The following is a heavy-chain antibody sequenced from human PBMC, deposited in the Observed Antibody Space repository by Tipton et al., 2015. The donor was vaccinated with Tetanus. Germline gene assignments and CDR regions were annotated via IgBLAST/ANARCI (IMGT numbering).Heavy chain of an antibody. CDR2: IYHSESA. CDR3: ARASHFQWERVRLDY. J-gene: IGHJ4*02. CDR1: GGSLSGYH. Sequence: LRLSCTVSGGSLSGYHWNWIRQSPGKGLEWIGNIYHSESANYNPSLKSRVTISVDTSKNQITLTLKSVTAADTAVYYCARASHFQWERVRLDYWGQGLRVTVSS. D-gene: IGHD1-1*01. V-gene: IGHV4-59*01.